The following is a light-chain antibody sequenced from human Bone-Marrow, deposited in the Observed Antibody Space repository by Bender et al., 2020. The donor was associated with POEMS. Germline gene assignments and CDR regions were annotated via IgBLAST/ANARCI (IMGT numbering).Light chain of an antibody. V-gene: IGLV2-14*03. J-gene: IGLJ2*01. CDR2: DVS. Sequence: QSALTQPASVSGSPGQSITISCTGTRSDIGAYNYVSWYQQHPGKAPKLIIYDVSNRPAGVSNRFSGSKSGNTASLTISGLQPEDEATYLCSAYGGVTTLPFGGGTRVIVL. CDR3: SAYGGVTTLP. CDR1: RSDIGAYNY.